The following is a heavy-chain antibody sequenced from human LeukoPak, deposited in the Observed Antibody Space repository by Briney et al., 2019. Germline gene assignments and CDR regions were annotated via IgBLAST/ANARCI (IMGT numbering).Heavy chain of an antibody. CDR1: GGSISRYY. CDR3: ARSRIQLWSHFDY. V-gene: IGHV4-59*01. CDR2: IYYSGST. J-gene: IGHJ4*02. D-gene: IGHD5-18*01. Sequence: SETLSLTCTVSGGSISRYYWIWIRQPPGRALVCIGYIYYSGSTNFYRSLKSPVTIPVDTPKNQFSLKLSSVTAADTAVYYCARSRIQLWSHFDYWGQGTLVTVSS.